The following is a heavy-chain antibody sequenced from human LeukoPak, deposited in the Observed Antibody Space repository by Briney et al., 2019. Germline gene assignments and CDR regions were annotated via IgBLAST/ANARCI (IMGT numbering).Heavy chain of an antibody. CDR2: INHSGST. Sequence: SETLSLTCAVYGGSFSGYYWSWIRQPPGKGLGWIGAINHSGSTNYNPSLKSRVTISVDTSKNQFSLNLSSVTAADTAVCHCARGHILLRPSNYSQRVYYYMDVWGKGCSVTVSS. CDR1: GGSFSGYY. D-gene: IGHD2-21*01. V-gene: IGHV4-34*01. J-gene: IGHJ6*03. CDR3: ARGHILLRPSNYSQRVYYYMDV.